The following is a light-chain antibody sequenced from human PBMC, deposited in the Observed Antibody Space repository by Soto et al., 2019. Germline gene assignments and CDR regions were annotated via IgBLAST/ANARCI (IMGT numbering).Light chain of an antibody. Sequence: IQMTQSPSTLSASVGDTVTITCRASESIYSWLAWYKQIPGKAPQLLIYKTSTLQGGVPSRFSGRGSGAEYTLTISSLQPDDFATYFCQEYNTNSLTFGQGTRV. CDR2: KTS. CDR1: ESIYSW. J-gene: IGKJ1*01. CDR3: QEYNTNSLT. V-gene: IGKV1-5*03.